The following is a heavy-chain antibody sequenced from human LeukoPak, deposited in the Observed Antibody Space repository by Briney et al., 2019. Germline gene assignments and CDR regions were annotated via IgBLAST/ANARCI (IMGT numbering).Heavy chain of an antibody. Sequence: PGGSLRLSCAASGFTFSSYGMHWVRQAPGKGLEWVAVISYDGSNKYYADSVKGRSTISRDNSKNTLYLQMNSLRAEDTAVYYCAKIIGYCSSTSCYAPADAFDIWGQGTMVTVSS. J-gene: IGHJ3*02. CDR2: ISYDGSNK. V-gene: IGHV3-30*18. CDR3: AKIIGYCSSTSCYAPADAFDI. CDR1: GFTFSSYG. D-gene: IGHD2-2*01.